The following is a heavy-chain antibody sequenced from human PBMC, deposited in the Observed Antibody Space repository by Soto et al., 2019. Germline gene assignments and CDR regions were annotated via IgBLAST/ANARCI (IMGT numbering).Heavy chain of an antibody. D-gene: IGHD4-17*01. J-gene: IGHJ3*02. V-gene: IGHV1-3*01. CDR3: AKGNYYGEVRRGDAFDI. CDR2: INVGNGNT. CDR1: GYTFRNFG. Sequence: ASVKVSFKASGYTFRNFGMHWVRQAPGQRLEWMGWINVGNGNTAYSQKFQGRVTITRDTSASTAYVEVNSLRSEDTAVFYCAKGNYYGEVRRGDAFDIWGQGTMVTVS.